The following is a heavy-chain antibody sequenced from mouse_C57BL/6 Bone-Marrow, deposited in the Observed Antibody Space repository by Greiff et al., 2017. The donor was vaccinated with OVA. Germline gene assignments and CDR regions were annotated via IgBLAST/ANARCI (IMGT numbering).Heavy chain of an antibody. CDR2: IRSKSNNYAT. CDR1: GFSFNTYA. Sequence: EVMLVESGGGLVQPKGSLKLSCAASGFSFNTYAMNWVRQAPGKGLEWVARIRSKSNNYATYYADSVKDRFTISRDDSESMLYLQMNNLKTEDTAMYYCVRPRGDYAMDYWGQGTSVTVSS. V-gene: IGHV10-1*01. CDR3: VRPRGDYAMDY. J-gene: IGHJ4*01. D-gene: IGHD3-3*01.